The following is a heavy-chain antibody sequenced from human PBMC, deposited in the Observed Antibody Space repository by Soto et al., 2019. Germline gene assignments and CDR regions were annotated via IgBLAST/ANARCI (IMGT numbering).Heavy chain of an antibody. V-gene: IGHV1-18*01. CDR3: ARGRYGDY. CDR2: ISAHNGNT. J-gene: IGHJ4*02. D-gene: IGHD1-1*01. CDR1: GYGFTTYG. Sequence: QIHLVQSGAEVKKPGASVKVSCKGSGYGFTTYGITWVRQAPGQGLEWMAWISAHNGNTNYAQKPQGRVTVTRDTSMSTAYMELRSLRSDDTAVYYCARGRYGDYWGQGVLVTVSS.